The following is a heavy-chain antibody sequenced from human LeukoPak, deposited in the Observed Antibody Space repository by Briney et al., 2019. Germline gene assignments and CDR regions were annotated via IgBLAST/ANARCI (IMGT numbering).Heavy chain of an antibody. J-gene: IGHJ4*02. CDR2: IYYSGST. V-gene: IGHV4-61*01. Sequence: PSETLSLTCTVSGGSVSSGSYYWSWIRQPPGKGLEWIGYIYYSGSTNYNPSLKSRVTISVDTSKNQFSLKPSSVTAADTAVYYCAREDTAMVTFDYWGQGTLVTVSS. CDR3: AREDTAMVTFDY. CDR1: GGSVSSGSYY. D-gene: IGHD5-18*01.